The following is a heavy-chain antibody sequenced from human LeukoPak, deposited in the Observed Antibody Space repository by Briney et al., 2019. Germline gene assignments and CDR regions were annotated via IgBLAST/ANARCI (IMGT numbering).Heavy chain of an antibody. V-gene: IGHV1-69*13. CDR2: IIPIFGTA. CDR3: ARDRSRNYDFWSGYLGYFDY. D-gene: IGHD3-3*01. CDR1: GGTFSSYA. J-gene: IGHJ4*02. Sequence: GASVKVSCKASGGTFSSYAISWVRQAPGQGLEWMGGIIPIFGTANYAQKFQGGVTITADESTSTAYMELSSLRSEDTAVYYCARDRSRNYDFWSGYLGYFDYWGQGTLVTVSS.